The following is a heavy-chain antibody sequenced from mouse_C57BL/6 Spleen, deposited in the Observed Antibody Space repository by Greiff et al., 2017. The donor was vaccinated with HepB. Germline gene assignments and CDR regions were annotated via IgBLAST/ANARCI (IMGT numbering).Heavy chain of an antibody. D-gene: IGHD2-3*01. CDR1: GYTFTSYT. CDR3: AKGGYDGYSYAMDY. CDR2: INPSSGYT. J-gene: IGHJ4*01. V-gene: IGHV1-4*01. Sequence: QVQLQQSGAELARPGASVKMSCKASGYTFTSYTMHWVKQRPGQGLEWIGYINPSSGYTKYNQKFKDKATLTADKSSSTAYMQLSSLTSEDSAVYYCAKGGYDGYSYAMDYWGQGTSVTVSS.